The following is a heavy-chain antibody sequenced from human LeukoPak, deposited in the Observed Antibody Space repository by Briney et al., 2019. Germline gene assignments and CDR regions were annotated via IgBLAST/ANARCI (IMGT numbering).Heavy chain of an antibody. Sequence: SVKVSCKASGGTFSSYAISWVRQAPGQGLEWMGGIIPIFGTANYAQKFQGRVTITRDTSASTAYMELSSLRSEDTAVYYCARVSWQQLVFDPWGQGTLVTVSS. CDR2: IIPIFGTA. V-gene: IGHV1-69*05. CDR1: GGTFSSYA. D-gene: IGHD6-13*01. CDR3: ARVSWQQLVFDP. J-gene: IGHJ5*02.